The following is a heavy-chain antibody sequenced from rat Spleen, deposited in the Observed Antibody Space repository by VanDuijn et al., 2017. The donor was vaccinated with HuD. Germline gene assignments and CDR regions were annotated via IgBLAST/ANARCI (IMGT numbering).Heavy chain of an antibody. CDR3: TTGGITPMDA. V-gene: IGHV5-20*01. CDR2: ISYDGSST. J-gene: IGHJ4*01. CDR1: GFTFSNYD. Sequence: EVQLVESGGGLVQPGRSMKLSCAASGFTFSNYDMAWVRQAPTKGLEWVASISYDGSSTYYRDSVKGRFTISRDNAKSTLYLQMDSLRSEDTATYYCTTGGITPMDAWGQGASVTVSS. D-gene: IGHD1-4*01.